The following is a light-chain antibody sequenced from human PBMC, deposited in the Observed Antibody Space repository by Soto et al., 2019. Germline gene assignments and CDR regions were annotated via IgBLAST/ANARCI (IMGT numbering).Light chain of an antibody. CDR2: EVN. J-gene: IGLJ2*01. CDR3: CSYTASNPL. Sequence: QSALTQPASVSGSPGQSITISCTGATSDVGDFHSVSWYQQHPGKAPKLLIYEVNNRPSGVSGRFSGSKSGNTASLTISGLQAEDEADYYCCSYTASNPLFGGGTKVTVL. V-gene: IGLV2-14*01. CDR1: TSDVGDFHS.